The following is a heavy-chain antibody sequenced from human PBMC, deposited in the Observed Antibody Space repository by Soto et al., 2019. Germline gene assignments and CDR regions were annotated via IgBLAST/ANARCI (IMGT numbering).Heavy chain of an antibody. CDR2: ISRGSDYI. J-gene: IGHJ5*02. CDR3: AKDSGCVDDACAYDP. CDR1: GFTFSGYT. Sequence: EVQLVESGGSLVKPGGSLRLTCAASGFTFSGYTMNWVRQAPGKGLEWVSSISRGSDYIFYADSVKGRFTISRDNARNTLSLQMSSLRAEDTAVYYCAKDSGCVDDACAYDPWGQGTLVTVSS. V-gene: IGHV3-21*01. D-gene: IGHD2-21*02.